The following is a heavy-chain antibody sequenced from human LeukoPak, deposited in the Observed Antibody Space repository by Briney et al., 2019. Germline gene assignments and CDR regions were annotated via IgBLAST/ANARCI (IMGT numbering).Heavy chain of an antibody. V-gene: IGHV3-23*01. Sequence: GGSLRLSCAASGFTFTSYAMSWVRQAPGKGLEWVSVISGSGRSTIYADSVKSRFAISRDNSNNTLYLQINSLRAEDTAVYYCAKAERFRATKTPDYWGQGTLVTVSS. D-gene: IGHD5-24*01. CDR1: GFTFTSYA. J-gene: IGHJ4*02. CDR2: ISGSGRST. CDR3: AKAERFRATKTPDY.